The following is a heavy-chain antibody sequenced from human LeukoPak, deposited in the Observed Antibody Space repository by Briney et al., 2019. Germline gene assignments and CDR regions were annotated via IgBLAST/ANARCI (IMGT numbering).Heavy chain of an antibody. V-gene: IGHV3-23*01. CDR3: ARDRNPGYCSSTSCSLRFDY. J-gene: IGHJ4*02. D-gene: IGHD2-2*01. CDR2: ISGSGGST. Sequence: GGSLRLSCAASGFTFSSYAMSWVRQAPGKGLEWVSAISGSGGSTYYADSVKGRFTISRDNSKNTLYLQMNSLRAEDTAVYYCARDRNPGYCSSTSCSLRFDYWGQGTLVTVSS. CDR1: GFTFSSYA.